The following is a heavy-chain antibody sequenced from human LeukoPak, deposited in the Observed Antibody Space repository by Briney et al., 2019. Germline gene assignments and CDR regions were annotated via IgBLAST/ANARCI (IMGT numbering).Heavy chain of an antibody. D-gene: IGHD4-17*01. V-gene: IGHV3-9*01. CDR2: ISWNSGSI. CDR3: AKGTISGDYSGNWFDP. Sequence: GRSLRLSCAASGFTFDDYAMHWVRQAPGKGLKWVSGISWNSGSIGYADSVKGRFTISRDNAKNSLYLQMNSLRAEDTALYYCAKGTISGDYSGNWFDPWGQEPLVTVS. CDR1: GFTFDDYA. J-gene: IGHJ5*02.